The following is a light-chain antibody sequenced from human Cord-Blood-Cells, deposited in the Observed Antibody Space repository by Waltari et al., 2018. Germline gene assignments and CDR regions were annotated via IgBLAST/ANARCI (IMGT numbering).Light chain of an antibody. CDR2: AAS. CDR3: QQSYSTLYT. J-gene: IGKJ2*01. CDR1: QSISSY. Sequence: DPVTITCRASQSISSYLNWYQQKPGKAPKLLIYAASSLQSGVPSRFSGSGAGTDFIRTISSLQPEDFATYSCQQSYSTLYTFGQGTKLEIK. V-gene: IGKV1-39*01.